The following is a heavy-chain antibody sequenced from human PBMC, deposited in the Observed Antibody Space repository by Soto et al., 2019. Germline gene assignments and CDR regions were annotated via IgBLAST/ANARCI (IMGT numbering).Heavy chain of an antibody. Sequence: GGSLRLSCEASGFTFTESAMNWVRQAPGKWMEWVESISDTGASTWYAESVRGRLSIARDNSKNTLYLQMNSLRGEDTAVYYCSKGRGSGWAWYFDNWGQGTLVTVSS. CDR3: SKGRGSGWAWYFDN. CDR2: ISDTGAST. D-gene: IGHD6-19*01. J-gene: IGHJ4*02. CDR1: GFTFTESA. V-gene: IGHV3-23*01.